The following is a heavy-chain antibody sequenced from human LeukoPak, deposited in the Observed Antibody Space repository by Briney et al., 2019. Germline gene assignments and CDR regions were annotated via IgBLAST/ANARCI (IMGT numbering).Heavy chain of an antibody. CDR2: IYYTGNT. V-gene: IGHV4-39*07. Sequence: SETLSLTCSVSGDSITGYYWGWIRQPPGKGLEWIGNIYYTGNTYHNSSLKNRVTISLDTSKNQFSLKVISMTAADTAAYYCTKSDGYGLIRICGRGTMVTVSS. J-gene: IGHJ3*02. CDR1: GDSITGYY. D-gene: IGHD3-10*01. CDR3: TKSDGYGLIRI.